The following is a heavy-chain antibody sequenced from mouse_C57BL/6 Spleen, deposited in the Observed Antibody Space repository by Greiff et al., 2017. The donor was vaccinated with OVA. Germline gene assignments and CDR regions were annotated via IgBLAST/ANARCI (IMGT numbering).Heavy chain of an antibody. J-gene: IGHJ3*01. CDR2: IDPEDGDT. V-gene: IGHV14-1*01. CDR1: GFNIKDYY. D-gene: IGHD2-5*01. CDR3: TTSSNYWFAY. Sequence: EVQLQQSGAELVRPGASVKLSCTASGFNIKDYYMHWVKQRPEQGLEWIGRIDPEDGDTEYAPKFQGKATMTAGTSSNTAYLQLSSLTSEDTAVYYCTTSSNYWFAYWGQGTLVTVSA.